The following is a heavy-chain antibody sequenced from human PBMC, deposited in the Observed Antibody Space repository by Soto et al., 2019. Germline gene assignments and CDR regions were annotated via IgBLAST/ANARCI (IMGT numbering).Heavy chain of an antibody. Sequence: QVQLQESGPGLVKPSQTLSLTCTFSGASISSFYWTWIRQPPGKGLEWIGYVSYNGNTNFNPSLKSRVTISVDTSKNQFALNLGSVTAADTAVYYCAGFRLRVFDHWGQGSLVTVSS. D-gene: IGHD3-22*01. V-gene: IGHV4-59*01. J-gene: IGHJ4*02. CDR1: GASISSFY. CDR2: VSYNGNT. CDR3: AGFRLRVFDH.